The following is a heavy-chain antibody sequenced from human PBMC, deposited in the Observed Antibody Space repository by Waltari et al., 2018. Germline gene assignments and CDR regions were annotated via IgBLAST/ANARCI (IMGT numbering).Heavy chain of an antibody. J-gene: IGHJ1*01. CDR2: VYHSWSISSDGRT. CDR1: GDSINSGSHY. CDR3: ARDEEFFRH. Sequence: QLQLQESGPGLVKPSETLSPPCTVAGDSINSGSHYWGWIRHPPVKGLEWIGSVYHSWSISSDGRTYQNPSLKGRVTISLDTSKNQFSLNLDSVTAADTAVYYCARDEEFFRHWGPGTLVTVSS. V-gene: IGHV4-39*02.